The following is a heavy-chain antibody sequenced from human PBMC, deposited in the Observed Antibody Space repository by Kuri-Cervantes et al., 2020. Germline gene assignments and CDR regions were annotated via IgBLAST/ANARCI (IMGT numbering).Heavy chain of an antibody. D-gene: IGHD4-17*01. J-gene: IGHJ5*01. CDR3: AREIDYGDYGWFDS. CDR2: INPNSGGT. Sequence: ASVKVSCKASGYTFTGYYMHWVRQAPGQGLEWMGWINPNSGGTNYAQKFQGRVTMTRDTSISTAYMELSRLRFDDTAVYYCAREIDYGDYGWFDSWGQGTLVTVSS. CDR1: GYTFTGYY. V-gene: IGHV1-2*02.